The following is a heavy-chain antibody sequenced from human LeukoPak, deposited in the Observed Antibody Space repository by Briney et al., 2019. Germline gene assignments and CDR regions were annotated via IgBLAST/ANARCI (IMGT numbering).Heavy chain of an antibody. Sequence: PSETLSLTCTVSGGSISSYYWSWIRQPAGKGLEWIGYIYYSGSTNYNPSLKSRVTISVDTSKNQFSLRLSSVTAADTAVYYCARVSGYDWESFHDYWGQRTLVTVSS. D-gene: IGHD5-12*01. V-gene: IGHV4-59*01. CDR2: IYYSGST. J-gene: IGHJ4*02. CDR1: GGSISSYY. CDR3: ARVSGYDWESFHDY.